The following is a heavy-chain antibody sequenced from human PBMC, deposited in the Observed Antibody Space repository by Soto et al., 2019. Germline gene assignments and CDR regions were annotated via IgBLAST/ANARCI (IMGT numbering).Heavy chain of an antibody. CDR2: ISGSDGKT. J-gene: IGHJ4*02. Sequence: DVRLAESGGGLVQPGGSLRLSCTTSGFSFASFAMTWVRQAPGKGLEWVATISGSDGKTYYADSVKGRCSISRDTSRNTLSLQMNSLRADDTAIYYCAKWSYLDYWGQGTRVTVSS. V-gene: IGHV3-23*04. CDR3: AKWSYLDY. D-gene: IGHD3-3*01. CDR1: GFSFASFA.